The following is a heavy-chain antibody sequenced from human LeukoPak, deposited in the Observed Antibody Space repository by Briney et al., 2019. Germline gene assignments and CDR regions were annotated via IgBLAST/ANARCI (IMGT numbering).Heavy chain of an antibody. CDR1: GGTFSSYA. J-gene: IGHJ4*02. CDR3: ATAFRDSSGYYRFDY. V-gene: IGHV1-69*06. CDR2: IIPIFGTA. D-gene: IGHD3-22*01. Sequence: GASVKVSCKASGGTFSSYAISWVRQAPGQGLEWMGGIIPIFGTANYAQKFQGRVTITADKSTSTAYMELSSLRSEDTAVYYCATAFRDSSGYYRFDYWGQGTLVTVSS.